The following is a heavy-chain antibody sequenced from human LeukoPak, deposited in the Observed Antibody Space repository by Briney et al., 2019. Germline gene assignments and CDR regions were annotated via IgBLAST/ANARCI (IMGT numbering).Heavy chain of an antibody. J-gene: IGHJ6*02. CDR2: FDSEDGET. CDR3: ATSKLEQIDWHGHYYGMDV. Sequence: ASVKVSCKVSGYTLTELSMHWVRQAPGKGLEWMGGFDSEDGETIYAQKFQGRLTMTEDTSTDTAYMELSSLRSEDTAVYYCATSKLEQIDWHGHYYGMDVWGQGTTVTVSS. D-gene: IGHD1/OR15-1a*01. CDR1: GYTLTELS. V-gene: IGHV1-24*01.